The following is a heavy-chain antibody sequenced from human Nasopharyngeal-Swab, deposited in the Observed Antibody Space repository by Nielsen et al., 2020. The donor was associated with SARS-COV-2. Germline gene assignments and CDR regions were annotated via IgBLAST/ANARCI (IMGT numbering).Heavy chain of an antibody. Sequence: GESLKISCAASGFTFSSYSMNWVRQAPGKGLEWVSSISSSSSYIYYADSVKGRFTISRDNAKNSLYLQMSSLRAEDTAVYYCARPRGGWAFDIWGQGTMVTVSS. V-gene: IGHV3-21*04. J-gene: IGHJ3*02. CDR1: GFTFSSYS. CDR3: ARPRGGWAFDI. D-gene: IGHD3-16*01. CDR2: ISSSSSYI.